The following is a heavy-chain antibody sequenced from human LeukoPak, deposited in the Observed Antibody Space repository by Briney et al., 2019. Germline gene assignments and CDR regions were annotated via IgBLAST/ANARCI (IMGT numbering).Heavy chain of an antibody. J-gene: IGHJ5*02. D-gene: IGHD6-19*01. V-gene: IGHV3-74*01. CDR2: VNNDGSRT. Sequence: GGSLGLSCAASGFTFSSYWMHWVRQAPGKGLVWVSRVNNDGSRTNYADFVKGRFTISRDNARNTLSLQMNSLRADDTAVYYCARYNSDWGCLDPWGQGTLVTVSS. CDR1: GFTFSSYW. CDR3: ARYNSDWGCLDP.